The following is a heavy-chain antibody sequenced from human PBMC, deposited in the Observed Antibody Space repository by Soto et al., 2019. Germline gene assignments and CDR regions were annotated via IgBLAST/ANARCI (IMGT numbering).Heavy chain of an antibody. V-gene: IGHV3-7*01. CDR3: ASDMDDNSDYGDY. CDR1: GFTFSRYY. J-gene: IGHJ4*02. CDR2: IKEDGSEK. D-gene: IGHD4-4*01. Sequence: EVQLVESGGGLVQPGGSLRLSCTVSGFTFSRYYMNWVRQAPGKGLEWVATIKEDGSEKFYVDSVKGRFTISRDNAKNSLFLQMNILRVEDTALYYCASDMDDNSDYGDYWVQGTLVTVSS.